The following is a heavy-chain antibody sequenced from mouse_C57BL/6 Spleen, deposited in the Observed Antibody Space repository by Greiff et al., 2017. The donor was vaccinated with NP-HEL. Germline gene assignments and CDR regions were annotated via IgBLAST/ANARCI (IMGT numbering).Heavy chain of an antibody. CDR3: ARDGGYYPHYYAMDY. Sequence: EVQGVESGGGLVKPGGSLKLSCAASGFTFSSYAMSWVRQTPEKRLEWVATISDGGSYTYYPDNVKGRFTISRDNAKNNLYLQMSHLKSEDTAMYYCARDGGYYPHYYAMDYWGQGTSVTVSS. CDR1: GFTFSSYA. V-gene: IGHV5-4*01. D-gene: IGHD2-3*01. CDR2: ISDGGSYT. J-gene: IGHJ4*01.